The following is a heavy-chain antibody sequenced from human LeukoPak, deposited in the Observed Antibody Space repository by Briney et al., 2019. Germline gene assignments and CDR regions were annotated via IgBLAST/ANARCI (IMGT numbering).Heavy chain of an antibody. Sequence: GGSLRLSCAASGFTFSNYAMSWVRQAPGKGLEWVSRIKSDGSSTNYAASVKGRFTISRDNAKNTLYLQMNSLRAADTAVYYCARDRRSGSWYPSLGYWGQGTLVTVSS. D-gene: IGHD6-13*01. J-gene: IGHJ4*02. CDR3: ARDRRSGSWYPSLGY. CDR1: GFTFSNYA. V-gene: IGHV3-74*01. CDR2: IKSDGSST.